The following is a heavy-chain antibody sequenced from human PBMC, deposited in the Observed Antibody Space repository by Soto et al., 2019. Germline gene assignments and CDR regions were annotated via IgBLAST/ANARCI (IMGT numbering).Heavy chain of an antibody. CDR1: RFTFNKYA. CDR2: ISGSGAST. J-gene: IGHJ4*02. D-gene: IGHD3-16*01. V-gene: IGHV3-23*01. CDR3: AKTPGVITVITSFDH. Sequence: LILSYLASRFTFNKYALAWVRQAPGKGLEWVSAISGSGASTYDADSVKGRFTISRDNSNNTLYLQMNSLRAEDTAVYYCAKTPGVITVITSFDHWGQGTPVTVSS.